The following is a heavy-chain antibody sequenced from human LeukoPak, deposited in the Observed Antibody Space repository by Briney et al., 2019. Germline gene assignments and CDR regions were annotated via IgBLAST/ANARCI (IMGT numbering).Heavy chain of an antibody. CDR3: ARSRSRGYSGDFDY. CDR1: GVSISGYY. J-gene: IGHJ4*02. CDR2: IYYTGTT. D-gene: IGHD5-12*01. Sequence: SETLSLTCSVSGVSISGYYWSWIRQPPGKGLEWIGYIYYTGTTNYNPSLKSRITISADTSKNQFSLKLSSVTAADTAMYYCARSRSRGYSGDFDYWGQGTLVTVSS. V-gene: IGHV4-59*01.